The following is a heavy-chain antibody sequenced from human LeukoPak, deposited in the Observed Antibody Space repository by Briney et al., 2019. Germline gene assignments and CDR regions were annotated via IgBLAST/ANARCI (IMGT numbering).Heavy chain of an antibody. CDR2: VHSSGST. J-gene: IGHJ3*02. V-gene: IGHV4-59*02. CDR1: GGSVSGHY. CDR3: ARGYYYDSSGYYPHAFDI. D-gene: IGHD3-22*01. Sequence: SETLSLTCSVSGGSVSGHYWSWIRQPPGKGLEWIAYVHSSGSTSYNPSLKSRVTISVDTSKNQFSLKLSSVTAADTAVYYCARGYYYDSSGYYPHAFDIWGQGTMVTVSS.